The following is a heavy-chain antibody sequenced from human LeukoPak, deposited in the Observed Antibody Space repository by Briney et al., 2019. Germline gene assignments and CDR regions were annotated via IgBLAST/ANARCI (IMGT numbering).Heavy chain of an antibody. Sequence: GGSLRLSCAASGFAFSDYWMHWVRQAPGKGLVWVSRINSDGSSTNYADSVRGRFTISRDNSKNTLYLQMNSLRVEDAAVYYCARAPVTSCRGAYCYPFDYWGQGTLVTVSS. CDR3: ARAPVTSCRGAYCYPFDY. V-gene: IGHV3-74*01. J-gene: IGHJ4*02. CDR2: INSDGSST. CDR1: GFAFSDYW. D-gene: IGHD2-21*01.